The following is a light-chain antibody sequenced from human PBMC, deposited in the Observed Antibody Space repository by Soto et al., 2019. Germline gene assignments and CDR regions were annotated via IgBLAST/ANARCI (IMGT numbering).Light chain of an antibody. Sequence: DFVMTQAPDSLAVSLGERATINCKSSQSVLYNSNNKNHLGWFQQKPGHPPKLLIYGASFRPSGVPDRFSGSGSGTDFTLTISSPQAEDVAVYYCQQYYSIPFTVGQGTKVDIK. CDR1: QSVLYNSNNKNH. CDR3: QQYYSIPFT. CDR2: GAS. J-gene: IGKJ2*01. V-gene: IGKV4-1*01.